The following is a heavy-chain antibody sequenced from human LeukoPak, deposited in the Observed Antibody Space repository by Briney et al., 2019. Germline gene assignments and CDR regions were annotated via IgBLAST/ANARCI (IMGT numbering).Heavy chain of an antibody. CDR2: IIPIFGTA. CDR1: GGTFSSYA. Sequence: SVKVSCKASGGTFSSYAISWVRQAPGQGLEWMGGIIPIFGTANYAQKFQGRVTITADESTSTAYMELSSLRSEDTAVYYCARDPIPRGSYSLLGAFDIWGQGTMVTVSS. D-gene: IGHD1-26*01. CDR3: ARDPIPRGSYSLLGAFDI. J-gene: IGHJ3*02. V-gene: IGHV1-69*13.